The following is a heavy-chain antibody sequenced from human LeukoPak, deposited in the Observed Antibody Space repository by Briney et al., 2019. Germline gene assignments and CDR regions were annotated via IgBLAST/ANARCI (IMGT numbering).Heavy chain of an antibody. CDR2: IYTSGST. V-gene: IGHV4-4*07. CDR1: GGSISNYY. CDR3: ARDAYYYDSSGYNICDY. J-gene: IGHJ4*02. Sequence: SETLSLTCTVSGGSISNYYWSWIRQPAGKGLEWIGRIYTSGSTYYNPSLGSRVTMSVDTSKNQFSLKLSSVIAADTAVYYCARDAYYYDSSGYNICDYWGQGTLVTVSS. D-gene: IGHD3-22*01.